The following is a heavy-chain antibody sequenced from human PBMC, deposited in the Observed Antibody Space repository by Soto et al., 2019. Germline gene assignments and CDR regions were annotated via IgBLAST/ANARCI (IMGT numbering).Heavy chain of an antibody. D-gene: IGHD4-17*01. V-gene: IGHV3-23*01. CDR1: GFTYSTYT. CDR2: ITGSGGTT. J-gene: IGHJ4*02. Sequence: GGSLRLSCAASGFTYSTYTMTWVRQAPGKGLEYVSSITGSGGTTLYADSVKGRFTISRDNSKSTLYLQLNSLRAEDTAIYFCAKDPNGDYVGAFDSWGQGSLVTVSS. CDR3: AKDPNGDYVGAFDS.